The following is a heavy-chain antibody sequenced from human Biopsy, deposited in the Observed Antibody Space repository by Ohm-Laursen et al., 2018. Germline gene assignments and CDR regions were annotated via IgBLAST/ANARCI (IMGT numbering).Heavy chain of an antibody. CDR2: VYNGGIT. CDR1: GGSIISYY. CDR3: ARTPRDSFWSGSYKRGLRFDP. Sequence: PSQTLSLTCCVSGGSIISYYWTWIRQPPGKGLEWIGHVYNGGITNYNPSLKSRVTISKDTSKNQFSLQVNSVTAADTAVYYCARTPRDSFWSGSYKRGLRFDPWGQGTLVIVSS. J-gene: IGHJ5*02. D-gene: IGHD3-3*01. V-gene: IGHV4-59*01.